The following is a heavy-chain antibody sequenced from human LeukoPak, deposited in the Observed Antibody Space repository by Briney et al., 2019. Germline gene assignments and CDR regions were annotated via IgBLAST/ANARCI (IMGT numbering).Heavy chain of an antibody. CDR1: GFFSSYG. CDR2: ISYDGSNK. V-gene: IGHV3-30*18. J-gene: IGHJ4*02. CDR3: AKASDSGWYGPPFDY. D-gene: IGHD6-19*01. Sequence: PGGSLRLSCAASGFFSSYGMHWVRQAPGKGLEWVAVISYDGSNKYYADSVKGRFTISRDNSKNTLYLQMNSLRAEDTAVYYCAKASDSGWYGPPFDYRGQGTLVTVSS.